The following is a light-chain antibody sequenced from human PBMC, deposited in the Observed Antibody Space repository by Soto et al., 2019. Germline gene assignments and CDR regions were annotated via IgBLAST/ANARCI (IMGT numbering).Light chain of an antibody. CDR1: QSISNY. V-gene: IGKV1-39*01. Sequence: DIQMTQSPSSLSASERDRVTITCRASQSISNYLNWYQQKPGKAPKLLIYAASSLQSGVPSRFSGSGSGTDFTLTISSLQPEDFATYYCQQSYSAPYTFGQGTKVEIK. J-gene: IGKJ2*01. CDR2: AAS. CDR3: QQSYSAPYT.